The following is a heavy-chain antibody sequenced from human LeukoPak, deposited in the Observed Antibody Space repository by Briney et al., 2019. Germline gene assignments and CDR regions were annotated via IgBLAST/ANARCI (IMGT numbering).Heavy chain of an antibody. V-gene: IGHV5-51*01. CDR2: IFPGDSDT. CDR1: GYSFTNYW. J-gene: IGHJ5*01. CDR3: ARPKDDSGGNPYRFDS. Sequence: GESLKISCKASGYSFTNYWIAWVRQMPGKGLEWMGVIFPGDSDTRYSPSFQGQVTISADKSISTAYLQWNSLKASDTAKYYCARPKDDSGGNPYRFDSWGQGTLVTVSS. D-gene: IGHD2-15*01.